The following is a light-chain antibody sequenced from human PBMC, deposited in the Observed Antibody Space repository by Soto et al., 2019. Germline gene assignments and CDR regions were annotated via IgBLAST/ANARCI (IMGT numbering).Light chain of an antibody. CDR3: HQRKRWPRT. CDR1: QTVGVR. Sequence: EIVLPQSPSTLSSSTGERATLSCRASQTVGVRLAWYHHKPGQAPRLIIYEASTRAAGIPARFSGSGSGTDFTLTITSHEPEDFAVYSCHQRKRWPRTVGQGTKVEL. J-gene: IGKJ1*01. V-gene: IGKV3-11*01. CDR2: EAS.